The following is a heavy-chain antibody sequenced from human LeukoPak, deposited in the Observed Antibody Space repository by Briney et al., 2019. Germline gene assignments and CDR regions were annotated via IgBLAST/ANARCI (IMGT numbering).Heavy chain of an antibody. V-gene: IGHV3-7*01. Sequence: GGSLRLSCAASGFTFSSYWMSWVRQAPGKGLEWVANIKQDGSEKYYVDSVKGRFTISRDNAKNSLYLQMNSLRAEDTAVYYCAGGLRFLERLPPYWGQGTLVTVSS. CDR2: IKQDGSEK. D-gene: IGHD3-3*01. CDR3: AGGLRFLERLPPY. J-gene: IGHJ4*02. CDR1: GFTFSSYW.